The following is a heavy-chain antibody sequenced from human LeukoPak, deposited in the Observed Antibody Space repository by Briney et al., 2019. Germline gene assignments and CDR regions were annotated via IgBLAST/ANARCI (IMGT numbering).Heavy chain of an antibody. J-gene: IGHJ5*01. V-gene: IGHV4-34*12. CDR1: GDSFSEYY. CDR3: ARSRRRNDSRHFIVPGGPGGRPFDS. D-gene: IGHD3-22*01. Sequence: PSETLSLTCAVYGDSFSEYYWNWVRQTPGKRLEWLWVFFHSDSILYNPSLNGRLTITSDISKNQFSLWLTSVTAADTAVYYCARSRRRNDSRHFIVPGGPGGRPFDSWGQGTQVIVST. CDR2: FFHSDSI.